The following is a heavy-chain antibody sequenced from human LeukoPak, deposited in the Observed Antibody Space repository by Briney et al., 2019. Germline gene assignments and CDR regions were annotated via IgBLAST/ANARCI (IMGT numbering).Heavy chain of an antibody. D-gene: IGHD3-22*01. J-gene: IGHJ4*02. CDR2: INHSGST. CDR3: ARASKYYYDSSGYYAPFDY. CDR1: GGSFSGYY. V-gene: IGHV4-34*01. Sequence: PSETLSLTCAVDGGSFSGYYWSWIRQPPGKWLEWIGEINHSGSTNYNPSLKSRVTISVDTSKNQFSLKLSSVTAADTAVYYCARASKYYYDSSGYYAPFDYWGQGTLVTVSS.